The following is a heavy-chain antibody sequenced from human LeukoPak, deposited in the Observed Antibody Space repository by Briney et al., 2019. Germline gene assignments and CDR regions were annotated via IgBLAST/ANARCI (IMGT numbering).Heavy chain of an antibody. Sequence: ASVRVSCKASGYTFTSYDINWVRQATGQGLEWMGWMNPNSGNTGYAQKFQGRVTITRNTSISTAYMELSSLRSEDTAVYYCARTPSRIRTNYYYYMDVWGKGTTVTVSS. CDR3: ARTPSRIRTNYYYYMDV. CDR2: MNPNSGNT. CDR1: GYTFTSYD. J-gene: IGHJ6*03. D-gene: IGHD1-14*01. V-gene: IGHV1-8*03.